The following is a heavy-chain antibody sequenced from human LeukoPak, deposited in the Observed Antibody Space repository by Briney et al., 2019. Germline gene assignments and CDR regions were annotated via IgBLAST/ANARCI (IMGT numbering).Heavy chain of an antibody. CDR3: ATGEY. V-gene: IGHV3-66*01. J-gene: IGHJ4*02. Sequence: PGGSLRLSCVASGFTVSSNSMTWVRQAPGKELEWVSIIYSGGGTNYADSVKGRFTVSGDNSKNTLYLQMSSLRVEDTAVYYCATGEYWGQGTLVTVSS. CDR1: GFTVSSNS. CDR2: IYSGGGT.